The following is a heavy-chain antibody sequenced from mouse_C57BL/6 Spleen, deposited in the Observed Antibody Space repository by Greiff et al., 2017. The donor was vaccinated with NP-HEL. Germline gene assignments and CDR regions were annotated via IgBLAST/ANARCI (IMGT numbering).Heavy chain of an antibody. V-gene: IGHV1-64*01. J-gene: IGHJ2*01. Sequence: VQLQQSGAELVKPGASVKLSCKASGYTFTSYWMHWVKQRPGQGLEWIGMIHPNSGSTNYNEKFKSKATLTVDKSSSTAYMQLSSLTSEDSAVYYWARRDSSGYVDYWGQGTTLTVSS. CDR1: GYTFTSYW. CDR2: IHPNSGST. D-gene: IGHD3-2*02. CDR3: ARRDSSGYVDY.